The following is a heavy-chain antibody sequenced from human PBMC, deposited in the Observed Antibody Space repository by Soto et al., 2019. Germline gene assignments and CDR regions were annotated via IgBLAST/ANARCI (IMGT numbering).Heavy chain of an antibody. V-gene: IGHV1-2*02. CDR3: ARERYQVISDGMDV. D-gene: IGHD2-2*01. J-gene: IGHJ6*02. CDR1: GYTFTGYY. CDR2: INPETGGT. Sequence: QVQLVQSGADVKTPGAAVRVSCKAAGYTFTGYYVHWVREAPGQGLEWRGWINPETGGTSYAQKFQGRVTLSRDTSINTAYRELSRLRFDDAAVYFCARERYQVISDGMDVWGQGPTVTVSS.